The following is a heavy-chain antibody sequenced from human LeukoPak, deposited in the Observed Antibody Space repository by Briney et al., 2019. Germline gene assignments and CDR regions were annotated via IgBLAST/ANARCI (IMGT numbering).Heavy chain of an antibody. Sequence: SETLSLTCAVYGGSFSGYYWSWIRQPPGKGLEWIGEINHSGSTNYNPSLKSRVTISVDTSKNQFSLKLSSVTAADTAVYYCASRYDFWSGYYQYYFDYWGQGTPVTVSS. J-gene: IGHJ4*02. D-gene: IGHD3-3*01. CDR3: ASRYDFWSGYYQYYFDY. CDR2: INHSGST. V-gene: IGHV4-34*01. CDR1: GGSFSGYY.